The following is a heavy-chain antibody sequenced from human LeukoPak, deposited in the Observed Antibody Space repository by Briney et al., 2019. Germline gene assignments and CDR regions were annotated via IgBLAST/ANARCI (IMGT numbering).Heavy chain of an antibody. CDR2: IYHSGST. CDR1: GYSISSGYY. Sequence: PSETLSLTCTVSGYSISSGYYWGWIRQPPGKGLEWIGSIYHSGSTYYNPSLKSRVTISVDTSKNQSSLKLSSVTAADTAVYYCARVDRYDLYFDYWGQGTLVTVSS. D-gene: IGHD3-3*01. CDR3: ARVDRYDLYFDY. V-gene: IGHV4-38-2*02. J-gene: IGHJ4*02.